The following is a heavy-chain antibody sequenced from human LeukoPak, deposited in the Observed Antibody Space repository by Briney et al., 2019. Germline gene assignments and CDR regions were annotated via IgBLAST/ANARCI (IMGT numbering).Heavy chain of an antibody. CDR2: ITTRSSYI. V-gene: IGHV3-21*06. D-gene: IGHD6-13*01. Sequence: GGSLRLSCAASGFTFSSYSMNWVRQAPGKGLEWVSSITTRSSYIYYADSVRGRFTISRDDAKNSLYLQMNSLGADDTAVYYCARDPAAAGTVWLDPWGQGTLVTVSS. CDR1: GFTFSSYS. J-gene: IGHJ5*02. CDR3: ARDPAAAGTVWLDP.